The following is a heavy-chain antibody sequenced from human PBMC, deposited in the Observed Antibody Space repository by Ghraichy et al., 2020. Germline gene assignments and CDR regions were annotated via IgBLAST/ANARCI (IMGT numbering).Heavy chain of an antibody. CDR2: INHSGST. CDR3: AITGERWAILVGAFDI. CDR1: GGSFSGYY. Sequence: SETLSLTCAVYGGSFSGYYWSWIRQPPGKGLEWIGEINHSGSTNYNPSLKSRVTISVDTSKNQFSLKLSSVTAADTAVYYCAITGERWAILVGAFDIWGQGTMVTASS. D-gene: IGHD7-27*01. J-gene: IGHJ3*02. V-gene: IGHV4-34*01.